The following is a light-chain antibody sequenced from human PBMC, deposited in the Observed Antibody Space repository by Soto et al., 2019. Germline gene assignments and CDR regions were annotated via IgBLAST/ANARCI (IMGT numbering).Light chain of an antibody. CDR2: SDN. CDR3: AAWDDSLNGRV. CDR1: SSNIGSNT. J-gene: IGLJ3*02. V-gene: IGLV1-44*01. Sequence: QLVLTQPPSASGTPGQRVTISCSGSSSNIGSNTVNWYQQLPGTAPKLLIYSDNQRPSGVPDRFSGSKSGTSVSLAISGLQSEDEADYYCAAWDDSLNGRVFGGGTKLTVL.